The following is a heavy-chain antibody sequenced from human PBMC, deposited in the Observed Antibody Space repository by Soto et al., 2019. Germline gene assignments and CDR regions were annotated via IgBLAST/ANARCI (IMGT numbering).Heavy chain of an antibody. D-gene: IGHD1-26*01. CDR3: ARDREDRAEY. CDR1: GFTFSSYS. J-gene: IGHJ4*02. Sequence: GGSLRLSCSASGFTFSSYSMNWVRQAPGKGLEWVSYISSSSSTIYYADSVKGRFTISRDNAKNSLYLQMNSLRAEDTAVYYCARDREDRAEYWGQGTLVTVSS. V-gene: IGHV3-48*01. CDR2: ISSSSSTI.